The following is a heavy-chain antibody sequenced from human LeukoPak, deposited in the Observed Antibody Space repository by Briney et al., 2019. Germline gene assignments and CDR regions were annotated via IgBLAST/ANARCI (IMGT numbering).Heavy chain of an antibody. V-gene: IGHV3-30-3*01. CDR3: ARGLAAAGTGTY. D-gene: IGHD6-13*01. Sequence: PGGSLRLSCAASGFTFSSYAMHWVRQAPGKGLEWVAVISYDGGNKYYADSVKGRFTISRDNSKNTLYLQMNSLRAEDTAVYYCARGLAAAGTGTYWGQGTLVTVSS. J-gene: IGHJ4*02. CDR2: ISYDGGNK. CDR1: GFTFSSYA.